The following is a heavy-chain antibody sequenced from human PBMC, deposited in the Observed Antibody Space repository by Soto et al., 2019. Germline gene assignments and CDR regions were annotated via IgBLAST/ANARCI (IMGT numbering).Heavy chain of an antibody. Sequence: QVQLVESGGGLVKPGGSLRLSCAASGLTFSDYYMSWIRQAPGKGLEWVSYISSSFSYTNYADSVKGRFTISRDNAKNSLYLQMNRLRAEDTAVYYCARDADILTGSDAFHFWCQGPIVADSS. V-gene: IGHV3-11*05. CDR3: ARDADILTGSDAFHF. CDR1: GLTFSDYY. J-gene: IGHJ3*01. D-gene: IGHD3-9*01. CDR2: ISSSFSYT.